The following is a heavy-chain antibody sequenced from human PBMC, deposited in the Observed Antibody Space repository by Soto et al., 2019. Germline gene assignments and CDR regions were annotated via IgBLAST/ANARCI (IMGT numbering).Heavy chain of an antibody. CDR1: GFTFSSYA. CDR3: AKDLSSFGGVIAHLDY. J-gene: IGHJ4*02. CDR2: ISGGGGST. D-gene: IGHD3-16*02. Sequence: GGSLRLSCAASGFTFSSYAMSWVRQAPGKGLEWVSAISGGGGSTYYADSVKGRFTISRDNSKNTLYLQMNSLRAEDTAVYYCAKDLSSFGGVIAHLDYWGQGTLVTVSS. V-gene: IGHV3-23*01.